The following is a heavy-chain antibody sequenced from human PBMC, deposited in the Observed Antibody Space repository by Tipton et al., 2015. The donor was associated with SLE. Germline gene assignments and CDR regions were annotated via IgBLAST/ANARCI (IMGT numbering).Heavy chain of an antibody. V-gene: IGHV4-61*05. CDR1: GGSISSSSYY. CDR3: ARVSHTISAFDI. CDR2: IYYSGST. Sequence: TLSLTCTVPGGSISSSSYYWGWIRQPPGKGLEWIGYIYYSGSTNYNPSLKSRVTISVDTSKNQFSLKLSSVTAADTAVYYCARVSHTISAFDIWGQGTMVTVSS. J-gene: IGHJ3*02. D-gene: IGHD5-12*01.